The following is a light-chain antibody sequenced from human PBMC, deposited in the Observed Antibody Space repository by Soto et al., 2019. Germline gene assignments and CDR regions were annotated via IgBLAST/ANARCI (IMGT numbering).Light chain of an antibody. CDR3: AAWDDSLSGPVV. Sequence: QAVVTQPPSVSGAPGQRVTISCTGSSSNIGAGHDVHWYQHLPGTAPKLLIYGNSNRPSGVPDRFSGSKSGTSASLAISGLRSEDEADYYCAAWDDSLSGPVVFGGGTKLTVL. J-gene: IGLJ2*01. CDR1: SSNIGAGHD. CDR2: GNS. V-gene: IGLV1-40*01.